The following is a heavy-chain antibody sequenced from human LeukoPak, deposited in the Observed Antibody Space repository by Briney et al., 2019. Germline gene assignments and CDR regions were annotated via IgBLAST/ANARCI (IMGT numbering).Heavy chain of an antibody. Sequence: PGGSLRLSCAASGLTFNTYSMNWVRQAPRKGLEWVAYISWSSSVIYYADSVKGRFTISRDNAKNSLFLQMNSLRAEDTAVYYCATSDGSGYWGQGTLVTVSS. CDR2: ISWSSSVI. J-gene: IGHJ4*02. V-gene: IGHV3-48*01. D-gene: IGHD3-10*01. CDR3: ATSDGSGY. CDR1: GLTFNTYS.